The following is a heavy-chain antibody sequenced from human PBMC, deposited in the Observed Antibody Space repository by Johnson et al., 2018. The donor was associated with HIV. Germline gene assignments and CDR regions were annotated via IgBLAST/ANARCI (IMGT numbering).Heavy chain of an antibody. CDR3: AKLRRGCSGGSCPSESLDI. D-gene: IGHD2-15*01. Sequence: MQLVESGGGLVQPGGSLRLSCAASGFTFSSYAMTWVRQAPGKGLEWVSGIGDSGGGTFYADSVKGRFTISRDNSKNTLYLQLNSLRVEDTAVYYCAKLRRGCSGGSCPSESLDIWGQGTMVTVSS. CDR1: GFTFSSYA. V-gene: IGHV3-23*04. J-gene: IGHJ3*02. CDR2: IGDSGGGT.